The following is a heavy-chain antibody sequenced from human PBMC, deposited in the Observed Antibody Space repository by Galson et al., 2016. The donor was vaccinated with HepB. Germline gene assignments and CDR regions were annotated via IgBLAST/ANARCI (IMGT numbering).Heavy chain of an antibody. CDR1: GGSFSGYY. D-gene: IGHD3-3*01. Sequence: SETLSLTCAVYGGSFSGYYWSWIRQSPGKGLEWVGEIIHSGSTNYNPSLASRVTMSLDTSKNQFSLKLSSVTAADTAVYYCARGGVKRIRFLELLPNTHFDSWGQGTLVTVSS. CDR3: ARGGVKRIRFLELLPNTHFDS. V-gene: IGHV4-34*01. CDR2: IIHSGST. J-gene: IGHJ4*02.